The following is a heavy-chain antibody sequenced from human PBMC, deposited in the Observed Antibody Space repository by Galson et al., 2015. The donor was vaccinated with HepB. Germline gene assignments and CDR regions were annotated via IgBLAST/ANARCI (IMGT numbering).Heavy chain of an antibody. D-gene: IGHD2-2*01. J-gene: IGHJ6*02. CDR2: ISDSSKTI. CDR1: GFTFNTYS. V-gene: IGHV3-48*01. Sequence: SLRLSCAASGFTFNTYSMNWVRQAPGKGLEWISYISDSSKTIYYADSVKGRFTISRDNAKKSLCLQMNSLRAEDTAMYYCARSGDIVVIPDGVVRESYYYNGMDVWGQGTKVTVSS. CDR3: ARSGDIVVIPDGVVRESYYYNGMDV.